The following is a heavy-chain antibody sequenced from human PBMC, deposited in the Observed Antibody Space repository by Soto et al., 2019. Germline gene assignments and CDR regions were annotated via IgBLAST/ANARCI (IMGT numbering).Heavy chain of an antibody. CDR1: GYTFTSYY. CDR3: ASGRTRSSITMIVVVDYGMEV. J-gene: IGHJ6*02. Sequence: WASVKVSCKACGYTFTSYYMHWVRQAPGQGLEWMGIINPSGGSTSYAQKFQGRVTMTRDTSTSTVYMELSSLRSEDTAVYYCASGRTRSSITMIVVVDYGMEVWGQGTTVSVSS. V-gene: IGHV1-46*01. D-gene: IGHD3-22*01. CDR2: INPSGGST.